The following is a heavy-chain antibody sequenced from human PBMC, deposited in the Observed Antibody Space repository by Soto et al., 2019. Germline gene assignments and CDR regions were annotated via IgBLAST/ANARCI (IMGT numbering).Heavy chain of an antibody. Sequence: SETLSLTCAVSGGSISSGGYSWSWIRQPPGKGLEWIGYIYHSGSTYYNPSLERRVTRSVDGSTNQFSLKLSSVTAASTAVEYCASSPSSYFVYWGPGTLLNVSS. J-gene: IGHJ4*02. V-gene: IGHV4-30-2*01. CDR2: IYHSGST. D-gene: IGHD3-10*01. CDR3: ASSPSSYFVY. CDR1: GGSISSGGYS.